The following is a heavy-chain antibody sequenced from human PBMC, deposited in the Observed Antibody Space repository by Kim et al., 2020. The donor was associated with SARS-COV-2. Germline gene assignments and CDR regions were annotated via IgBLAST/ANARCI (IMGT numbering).Heavy chain of an antibody. CDR2: IDPSDSYT. V-gene: IGHV5-10-1*01. Sequence: GESLKISCKGSGYSFTSYWISWVRQMPGKGLEWMGRIDPSDSYTNYSPSFQGHVTISADKSISTAYLQCSSRKASDTAMYYCSRHGGGRGYFWAIAVAGTSFDYWGQGTLVTVSS. J-gene: IGHJ4*02. CDR3: SRHGGGRGYFWAIAVAGTSFDY. D-gene: IGHD6-19*01. CDR1: GYSFTSYW.